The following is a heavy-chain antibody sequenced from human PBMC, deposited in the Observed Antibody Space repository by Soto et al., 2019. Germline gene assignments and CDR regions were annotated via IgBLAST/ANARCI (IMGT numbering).Heavy chain of an antibody. CDR2: IYPGDSDT. CDR1: GYSFNSYW. CDR3: ARRYCSGDSCYSGGFDI. D-gene: IGHD2-15*01. Sequence: GSLKISCKGSGYSFNSYWIGWVRQMSGKGLEWMGIIYPGDSDTRYSPSFQGQVTISADKSISTAYLQWSSLKASDTAMYYCARRYCSGDSCYSGGFDIWGQGTMVTVSS. J-gene: IGHJ3*02. V-gene: IGHV5-51*01.